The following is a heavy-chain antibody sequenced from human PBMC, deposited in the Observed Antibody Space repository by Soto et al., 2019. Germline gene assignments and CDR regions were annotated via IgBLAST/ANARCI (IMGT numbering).Heavy chain of an antibody. CDR1: GGSISSSNW. Sequence: QVQLQESGPGLVKPSGTLSLTCAVSGGSISSSNWWSWVRQTPGKGLEWIGEIYHSGSTNYNPSLKSRVTISADKSKNQYSLKLSSVSAAATAVYYCARERAFGESSPGYYYYGMDVWGQGTTVTVSS. J-gene: IGHJ6*02. CDR3: ARERAFGESSPGYYYYGMDV. D-gene: IGHD3-10*01. CDR2: IYHSGST. V-gene: IGHV4-4*02.